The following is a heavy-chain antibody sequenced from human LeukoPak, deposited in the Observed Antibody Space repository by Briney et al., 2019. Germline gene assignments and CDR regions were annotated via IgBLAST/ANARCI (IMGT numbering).Heavy chain of an antibody. CDR2: ISNDGGGI. V-gene: IGHV3-23*01. CDR3: AKGGSGYFLDL. CDR1: GFIFNNYG. J-gene: IGHJ5*02. Sequence: PGGSLRLSCAASGFIFNNYGLIWVRQAPGKGLQWVSAISNDGGGITYADFVKGRFTISRDKSKNTLFLQMNSLRAEDTALYYCAKGGSGYFLDLWGQGTLVTVSS. D-gene: IGHD5-12*01.